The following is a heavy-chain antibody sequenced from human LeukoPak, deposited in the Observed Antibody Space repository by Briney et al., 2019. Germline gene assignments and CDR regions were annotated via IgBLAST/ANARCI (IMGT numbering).Heavy chain of an antibody. CDR1: GFTFSSYW. V-gene: IGHV3-7*01. J-gene: IGHJ6*02. D-gene: IGHD5-12*01. CDR2: IKQDGSEK. Sequence: GGSLRLSCAASGFTFSSYWMSWVRQAPGKGLEWVANIKQDGSEKYYVDSVKGRFTISRDNAENSLYLQMNSLRAEDTAVYYCARDSGYDYYYYGMDVWGQGTTVTVSS. CDR3: ARDSGYDYYYYGMDV.